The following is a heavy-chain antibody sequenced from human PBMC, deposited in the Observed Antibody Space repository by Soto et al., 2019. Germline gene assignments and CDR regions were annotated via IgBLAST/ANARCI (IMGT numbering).Heavy chain of an antibody. D-gene: IGHD7-27*01. CDR1: GYKFTTYG. CDR2: ISTYNGNT. V-gene: IGHV1-18*04. CDR3: ARGLGTNGLDV. Sequence: QVQLLQSGAEVKKPGASVKVSCKASGYKFTTYGITWVRQAPGQGLEWLGGISTYNGNTDYAQNLQDRVTMTTETSTSTAYLEVRSLTSDDTAGYFWARGLGTNGLDVWGQGTTVTVSS. J-gene: IGHJ6*02.